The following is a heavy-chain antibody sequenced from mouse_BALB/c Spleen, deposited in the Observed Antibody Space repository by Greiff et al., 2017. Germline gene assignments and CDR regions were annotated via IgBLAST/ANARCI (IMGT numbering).Heavy chain of an antibody. J-gene: IGHJ4*01. CDR1: GFTFSSYG. V-gene: IGHV5-6*01. D-gene: IGHD1-1*01. Sequence: EVQRVESGGDLVKPGGSLKLSCAASGFTFSSYGMSWVRQTPDKRLEWVATISSGGSYTYYPDSVKGRFTITRDNAKNTLYLQMSSLTSEDTAMYYCASLCYYYGSSYDAMDYWGQGTSVTVSS. CDR2: ISSGGSYT. CDR3: ASLCYYYGSSYDAMDY.